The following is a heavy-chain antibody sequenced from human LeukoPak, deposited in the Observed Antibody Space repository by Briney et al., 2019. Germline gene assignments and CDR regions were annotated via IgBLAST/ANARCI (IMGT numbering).Heavy chain of an antibody. CDR3: ARDHPRRWPKHFDY. CDR2: ISSSVSTI. Sequence: WGSLRLSCAASGFTFSSYEMIRVRQAPVKGLEWVSYISSSVSTIYYADSVKGRFTISRDNAKNSLYLQMNSLRAEDTAVYYCARDHPRRWPKHFDYWGQGTLVTVSS. V-gene: IGHV3-48*03. D-gene: IGHD4-23*01. CDR1: GFTFSSYE. J-gene: IGHJ4*02.